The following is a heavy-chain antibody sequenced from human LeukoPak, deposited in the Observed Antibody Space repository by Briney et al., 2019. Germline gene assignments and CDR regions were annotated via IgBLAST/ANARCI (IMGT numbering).Heavy chain of an antibody. V-gene: IGHV3-7*01. J-gene: IGHJ5*02. D-gene: IGHD2-15*01. CDR3: AKDPSGHAPYCSGGSCYEEGWFDP. CDR2: IKQDGSEK. CDR1: GFTFSSYW. Sequence: GGSLRLSCAASGFTFSSYWMSWVRQAPGKGLEWVANIKQDGSEKYYVDSVKGRFTISRDNSKNTLYLQMNSLRAEDTAVYYCAKDPSGHAPYCSGGSCYEEGWFDPWGQGTLVTVSS.